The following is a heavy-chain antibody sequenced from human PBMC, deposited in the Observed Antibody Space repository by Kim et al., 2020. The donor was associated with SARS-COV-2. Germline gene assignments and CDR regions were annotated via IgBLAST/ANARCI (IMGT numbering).Heavy chain of an antibody. V-gene: IGHV3-23*01. J-gene: IGHJ4*01. CDR1: GFTFSSFS. D-gene: IGHD2-15*01. CDR3: AKEPKTYRRGWDY. CDR2: ITSAGDNT. Sequence: GGSLRLSCAASGFTFSSFSMRWVRQAPGKGLQWVSAITSAGDNTYYADSVKGRFTISRDNSRNSLYLQMNSLGVEDTAIYFCAKEPKTYRRGWDYWGHGTLVTVSS.